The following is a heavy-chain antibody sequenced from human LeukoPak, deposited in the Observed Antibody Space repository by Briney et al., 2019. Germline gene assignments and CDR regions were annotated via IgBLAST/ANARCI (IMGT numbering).Heavy chain of an antibody. CDR2: ISYDGSNK. V-gene: IGHV3-30*18. J-gene: IGHJ4*02. CDR3: AKESPDYRHFDA. D-gene: IGHD4-11*01. Sequence: GRSLRPSCAASGFTFSSYGMHWVRQAPGKGLEWVAVISYDGSNKYYADSVKGRFTISGDNSKNTLYLQMNSLRAEDTAVYYCAKESPDYRHFDAWGQGTLVTVSS. CDR1: GFTFSSYG.